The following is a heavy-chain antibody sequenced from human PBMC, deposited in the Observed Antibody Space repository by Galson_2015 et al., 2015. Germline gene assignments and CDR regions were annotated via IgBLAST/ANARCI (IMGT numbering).Heavy chain of an antibody. CDR3: ARLSIPHQLLTPLDY. J-gene: IGHJ4*02. D-gene: IGHD2-2*01. CDR2: IYPGDSDT. Sequence: QSGAEVKKPGESLKISCKGSGYSFTSYWIGWVRQMPGKGLEWMGIIYPGDSDTRYSPSFQGQVTISADKSISTAYLQWSSLKASDPAMYYCARLSIPHQLLTPLDYWGQGTLVTVSS. CDR1: GYSFTSYW. V-gene: IGHV5-51*01.